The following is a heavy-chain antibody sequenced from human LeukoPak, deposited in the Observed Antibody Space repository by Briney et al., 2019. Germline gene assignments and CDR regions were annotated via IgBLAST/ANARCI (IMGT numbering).Heavy chain of an antibody. CDR2: ISPSGST. J-gene: IGHJ4*01. Sequence: SEILSLTCAVYSGSFSGYYWSWIRQPPGKGLEWIGEISPSGSTTYNLSLKTRVTISTDTSKNQFSLKLNSVTAADTAVYYCAGDHYLALKDWGHGMLVTVSS. D-gene: IGHD1-14*01. CDR3: AGDHYLALKD. CDR1: SGSFSGYY. V-gene: IGHV4-34*01.